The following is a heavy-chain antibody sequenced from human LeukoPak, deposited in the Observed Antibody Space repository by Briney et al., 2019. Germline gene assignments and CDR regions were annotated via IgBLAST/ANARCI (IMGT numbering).Heavy chain of an antibody. J-gene: IGHJ3*02. V-gene: IGHV3-21*01. CDR2: ISSSSSYI. CDR3: ARSPDFWSGYFTEAFDI. Sequence: PGGSLRLSCAASGFTFSSYSMNWVRQAPGKGLEWVSSISSSSSYIYYADSVKGRFTISRDNAKNSLYLQMNSLRAEDTAVYYCARSPDFWSGYFTEAFDIWGQGTMVTVSS. D-gene: IGHD3-3*01. CDR1: GFTFSSYS.